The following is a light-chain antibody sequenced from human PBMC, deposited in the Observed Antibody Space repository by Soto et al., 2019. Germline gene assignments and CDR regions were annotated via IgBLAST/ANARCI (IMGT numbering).Light chain of an antibody. V-gene: IGLV1-44*01. CDR2: GNN. CDR1: SSNIGINT. J-gene: IGLJ1*01. Sequence: QSVLTQPPSASGTPGQTITISCSGGSSNIGINTVSWYEHLPGTAPRLLIYGNNQRPSGVPDRFSGSKSGTSASLAISGLQSQDEAHYYCATWDDSLDVHVFGTGNKGNVL. CDR3: ATWDDSLDVHV.